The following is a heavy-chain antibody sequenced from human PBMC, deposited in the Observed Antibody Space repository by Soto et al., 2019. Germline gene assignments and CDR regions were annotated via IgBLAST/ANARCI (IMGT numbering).Heavy chain of an antibody. CDR3: ERDRLGEDQQPFDY. Sequence: SETLSLTCTVSGGSMRSYYWSWIRQPAGKGLEWIGRIYSNEHINYNPSLKSRLTLSVDTSKNQFSLKLSSVTAADTAVYYCERDRLGEDQQPFDYWGQGTLVTVSS. J-gene: IGHJ4*02. V-gene: IGHV4-4*07. CDR2: IYSNEHI. D-gene: IGHD6-13*01. CDR1: GGSMRSYY.